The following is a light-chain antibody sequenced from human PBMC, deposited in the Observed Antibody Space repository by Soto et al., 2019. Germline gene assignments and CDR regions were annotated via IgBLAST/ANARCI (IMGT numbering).Light chain of an antibody. Sequence: SSELTQPPSVSVSPGQTASITCSGDKLGDKYACWYQQKPGQSPVLVIYQNRKRPSGIPERFSGSNSGNTATLTISGTQAMDEADYYCQAWDSSTAAYVFGTVTKLTVL. CDR2: QNR. CDR1: KLGDKY. V-gene: IGLV3-1*01. J-gene: IGLJ1*01. CDR3: QAWDSSTAAYV.